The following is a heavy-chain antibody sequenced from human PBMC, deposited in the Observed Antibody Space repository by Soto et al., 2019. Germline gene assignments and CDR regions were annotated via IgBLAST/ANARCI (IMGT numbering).Heavy chain of an antibody. CDR2: IYYTGIT. D-gene: IGHD2-15*01. V-gene: IGHV4-30-4*01. CDR1: GGSISNGDYY. J-gene: IGHJ4*02. Sequence: QVQLQESGPGLVKPSQTLSLTCTVSGGSISNGDYYWNWIRQPPGKGLEWIGSIYYTGITYYNPYLKSRVTMSLDTSKNQFSLKLSSVTAADTAMHYCTRTSAVEGDYWGQGILVTVSS. CDR3: TRTSAVEGDY.